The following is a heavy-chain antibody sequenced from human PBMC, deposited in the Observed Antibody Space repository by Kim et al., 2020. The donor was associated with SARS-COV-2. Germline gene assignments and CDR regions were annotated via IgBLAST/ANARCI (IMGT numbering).Heavy chain of an antibody. Sequence: GGSLRLSCAASGFTFSSYGMHWVRQAPGKGLEWVAVIWYDGSNKYYADSVKGRFTISRDNSKNTLYLQMNSLRAEDTAVYYCARGDYSNYAYYYYGMDVWGPGTTGTVSS. D-gene: IGHD4-4*01. CDR2: IWYDGSNK. CDR1: GFTFSSYG. J-gene: IGHJ6*02. V-gene: IGHV3-33*01. CDR3: ARGDYSNYAYYYYGMDV.